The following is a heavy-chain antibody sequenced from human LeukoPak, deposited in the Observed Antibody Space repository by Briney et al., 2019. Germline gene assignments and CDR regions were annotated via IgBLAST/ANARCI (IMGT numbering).Heavy chain of an antibody. D-gene: IGHD3-9*01. V-gene: IGHV4-34*01. CDR3: ARGGLVLRYFDWSWATSERSPYYFDY. CDR2: INHSGST. CDR1: GLTFSSSW. Sequence: PGGSLRLSCAVSGLTFSSSWMDWVRQPPGKGLEWIGEINHSGSTNYNPSLKSRVTISVDTSKNQFSLKLSSVTAADTAVYYCARGGLVLRYFDWSWATSERSPYYFDYWGQGTLVTVSS. J-gene: IGHJ4*02.